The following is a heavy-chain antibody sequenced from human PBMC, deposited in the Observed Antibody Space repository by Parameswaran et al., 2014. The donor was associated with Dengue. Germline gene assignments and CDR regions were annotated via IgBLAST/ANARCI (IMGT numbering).Heavy chain of an antibody. CDR2: INHSGST. D-gene: IGHD4-17*01. CDR3: ARGRAAGGVTTLWAYYYYGMDV. J-gene: IGHJ6*02. Sequence: VRQAPGKGLEWIGEINHSGSTNYNPSLKSRVTISVDTSKNQFSLKLSSVTAADTAVYYCARGRAAGGVTTLWAYYYYGMDVWGQGTTVTVSS. V-gene: IGHV4-34*01.